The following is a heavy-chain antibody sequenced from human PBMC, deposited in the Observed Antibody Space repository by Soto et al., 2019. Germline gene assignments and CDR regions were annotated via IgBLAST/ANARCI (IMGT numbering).Heavy chain of an antibody. CDR3: ARDHPSIAARGNAFDI. Sequence: QVQLQESGPGLVKPSQTLSLTCTVSGGSISSGGYYWSWIRQHPGKGLEWIGYIYYSGSTYYNPSLKSRVTISVDTSKNQFSLKLSSVTAADTAVYYCARDHPSIAARGNAFDIWGQGTMVTVSS. CDR2: IYYSGST. V-gene: IGHV4-31*03. J-gene: IGHJ3*02. D-gene: IGHD6-6*01. CDR1: GGSISSGGYY.